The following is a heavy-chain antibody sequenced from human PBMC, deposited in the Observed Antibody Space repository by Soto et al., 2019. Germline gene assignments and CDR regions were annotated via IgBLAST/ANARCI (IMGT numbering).Heavy chain of an antibody. CDR2: TYWNDDD. CDR3: AHRPGGSGWRYYFDY. Sequence: QITLKESGPALMKPTQTLTLTCSFSGFSLTSTGVGVGWFRQPPGKALEWLGLTYWNDDDRYSSSLRSRLTITKDTSKNQVVLTMTNVDPEDTATYYCAHRPGGSGWRYYFDYWGQGTLVTVSS. D-gene: IGHD6-19*01. J-gene: IGHJ4*02. CDR1: GFSLTSTGVG. V-gene: IGHV2-5*01.